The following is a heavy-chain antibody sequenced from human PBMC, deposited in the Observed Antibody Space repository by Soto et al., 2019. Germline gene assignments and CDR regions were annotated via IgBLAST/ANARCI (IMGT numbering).Heavy chain of an antibody. V-gene: IGHV4-4*02. CDR2: IYHSGST. Sequence: PSETLSLTCAVSGGSISSSNWWSWVRQPPGKGLEWIGEIYHSGSTNYNPSLKSRVTISVDKSKNQFSLKLSSVTAADTAVYYCARKVYGETYGGTGISDYYYYYGMDVWGQGTTVTVSS. CDR1: GGSISSSNW. J-gene: IGHJ6*02. D-gene: IGHD3-10*01. CDR3: ARKVYGETYGGTGISDYYYYYGMDV.